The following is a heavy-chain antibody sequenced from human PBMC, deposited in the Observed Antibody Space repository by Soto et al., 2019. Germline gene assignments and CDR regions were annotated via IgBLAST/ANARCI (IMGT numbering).Heavy chain of an antibody. V-gene: IGHV4-39*01. CDR3: ARQAGYYGSGSYYTEIYYYYYYGMDV. CDR2: IYYSGST. D-gene: IGHD3-10*01. Sequence: PSETLSLTCTVSGGSISSSSYYWGWIRQPPGKGLEWIGSIYYSGSTYYNPSLKSRVTISVDTSKNQFSLKLSSVTAADTAVYYCARQAGYYGSGSYYTEIYYYYYYGMDVWGQGTTVTVSS. J-gene: IGHJ6*02. CDR1: GGSISSSSYY.